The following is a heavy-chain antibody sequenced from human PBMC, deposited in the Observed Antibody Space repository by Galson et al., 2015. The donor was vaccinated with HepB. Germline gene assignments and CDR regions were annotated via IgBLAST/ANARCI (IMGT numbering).Heavy chain of an antibody. CDR3: ARRLLLAFDY. V-gene: IGHV3-9*01. D-gene: IGHD2-15*01. J-gene: IGHJ4*02. CDR1: GFTFDDYA. CDR2: ISWNSGSI. Sequence: SLRLSCAASGFTFDDYAMHWVRHAPGKGLEWVSGISWNSGSIGYADSVKGRFTISRDNAKNSLYLQMNSLRAEDTALYYCARRLLLAFDYWGQGTLVTVSS.